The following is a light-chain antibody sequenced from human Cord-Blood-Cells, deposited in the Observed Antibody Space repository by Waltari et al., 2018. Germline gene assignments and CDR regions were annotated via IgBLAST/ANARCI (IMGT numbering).Light chain of an antibody. CDR2: WAS. J-gene: IGKJ1*01. V-gene: IGKV4-1*01. CDR1: QSVLYSSNNKNY. CDR3: QQYYSTPRT. Sequence: DIVMTQSPDSLAVSLGERATINCKSSQSVLYSSNNKNYLAWYQQKPGQPPKLLIYWASTRESGVPDRFSGSGSGTDFTLTISSLQAEDEAVYSCQQYYSTPRTFGQGTKVEIK.